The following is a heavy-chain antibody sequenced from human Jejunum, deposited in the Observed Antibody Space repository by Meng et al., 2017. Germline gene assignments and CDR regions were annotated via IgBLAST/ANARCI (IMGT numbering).Heavy chain of an antibody. CDR1: GYTFIDYF. Sequence: ASVKVSCKTSGYTFIDYFMHWVRQAPGQGLEWMGRINPRSGDTNFAQKFQGRVTLTRDTSITTAYMELSSLRFEDTAVYYCAREAYYSGSSSAFDYWGQGTLVTVSS. J-gene: IGHJ4*02. CDR2: INPRSGDT. D-gene: IGHD3-22*01. V-gene: IGHV1-2*06. CDR3: AREAYYSGSSSAFDY.